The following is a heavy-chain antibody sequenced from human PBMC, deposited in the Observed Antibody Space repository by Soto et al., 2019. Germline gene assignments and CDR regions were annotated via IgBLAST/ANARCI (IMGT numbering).Heavy chain of an antibody. J-gene: IGHJ6*02. D-gene: IGHD3-3*01. CDR3: ARDMITIFGVVILFPYYYGMDV. V-gene: IGHV1-18*01. CDR2: ISAYNGNT. Sequence: ASVKVSCKASGYTFTSYGISWVRQAPGQGLEWMGWISAYNGNTNYAQKLQGRVTMTTDTSTSTAYMELRSLRSDDTAVYYCARDMITIFGVVILFPYYYGMDVWGQGTTVTV. CDR1: GYTFTSYG.